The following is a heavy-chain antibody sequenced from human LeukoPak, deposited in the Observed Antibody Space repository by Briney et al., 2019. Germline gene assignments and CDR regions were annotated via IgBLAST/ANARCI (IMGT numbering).Heavy chain of an antibody. J-gene: IGHJ4*02. Sequence: PSETLSLTCTVSGGSISSSSYYWGWIRQPPGKGLEWIGYIYYSGSTNYNPSLKSRVTISVDTSKNQFSLKLSSVTAADTAVYYCARAIYGSGSLFDYWGQGTLVTVSS. CDR1: GGSISSSSYY. CDR2: IYYSGST. D-gene: IGHD3-10*01. V-gene: IGHV4-61*05. CDR3: ARAIYGSGSLFDY.